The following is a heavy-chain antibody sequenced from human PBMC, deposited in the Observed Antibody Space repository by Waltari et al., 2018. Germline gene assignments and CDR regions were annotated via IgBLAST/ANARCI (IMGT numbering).Heavy chain of an antibody. Sequence: QLQLQESGPGLVKPSETLSLTCTVSGGSISNFPYYWGWIRQSREKGLEWIGIAHYSGTTHYTPSLRSRVTISVDTSKNQFSLKLSSVTAADTAVYYCARESGRDYFLDYWGQGTLVTVSS. CDR1: GGSISNFPYY. D-gene: IGHD3-10*01. CDR2: AHYSGTT. CDR3: ARESGRDYFLDY. J-gene: IGHJ4*02. V-gene: IGHV4-39*07.